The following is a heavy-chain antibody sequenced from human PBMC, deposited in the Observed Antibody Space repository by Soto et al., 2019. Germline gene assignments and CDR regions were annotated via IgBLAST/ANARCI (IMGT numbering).Heavy chain of an antibody. CDR3: ARGSCHNSYYMDV. Sequence: QVQLVESGGGVVQPGRSLRLSCAASGFTFSNYGMHWVRQAPDKGLEWVAIIWYDGGNKFYADSVKGRFTISRDNSKNTLYLQMNSLSAEDSAVFYCARGSCHNSYYMDVGGKGTTVTVSS. CDR2: IWYDGGNK. J-gene: IGHJ6*03. CDR1: GFTFSNYG. V-gene: IGHV3-33*01.